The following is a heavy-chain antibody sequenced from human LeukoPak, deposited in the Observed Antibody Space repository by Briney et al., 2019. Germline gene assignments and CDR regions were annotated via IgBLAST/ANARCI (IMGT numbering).Heavy chain of an antibody. J-gene: IGHJ4*02. CDR1: GFTFSNYA. D-gene: IGHD3-16*01. CDR2: FSGSGGST. CDR3: ARSRYDYIWGIDY. Sequence: GGSLRLSCAASGFTFSNYAMSWVRQAPGKGLEWVSAFSGSGGSTYYADSVKGRFTISRDNAKNTLYLQMNSLRDEDTAVFYCARSRYDYIWGIDYWGQGTLVTISS. V-gene: IGHV3-23*01.